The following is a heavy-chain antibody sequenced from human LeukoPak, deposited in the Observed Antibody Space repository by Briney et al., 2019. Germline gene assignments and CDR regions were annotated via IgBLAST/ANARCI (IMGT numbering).Heavy chain of an antibody. V-gene: IGHV3-30*01. CDR2: ISYDGSNK. J-gene: IGHJ5*02. CDR3: ERDKLPANKRGWFDP. Sequence: GGSLRLSCAACGFTFSSYAMHWVRQAPGKGLEWVAVISYDGSNKYYADSVKGRFTISRDNSKNTLYLQMNSLRAEDTAVYYCERDKLPANKRGWFDPWGQGTLVTVSS. D-gene: IGHD1/OR15-1a*01. CDR1: GFTFSSYA.